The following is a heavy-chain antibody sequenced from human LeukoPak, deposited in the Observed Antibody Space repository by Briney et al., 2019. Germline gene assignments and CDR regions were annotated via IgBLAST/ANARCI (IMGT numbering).Heavy chain of an antibody. CDR2: IGTAGDT. J-gene: IGHJ4*02. CDR3: ARGLYSGYDS. D-gene: IGHD5-12*01. V-gene: IGHV3-13*01. CDR1: GFTFSSYD. Sequence: GGSLRLSCAAAGFTFSSYDMRWVRQATGKGLEWGSAIGTAGDTDYPGSFEDRCTIFRENSAKSFYLQMKSLRAGDTAVYYCARGLYSGYDSWGPGTLVTVSS.